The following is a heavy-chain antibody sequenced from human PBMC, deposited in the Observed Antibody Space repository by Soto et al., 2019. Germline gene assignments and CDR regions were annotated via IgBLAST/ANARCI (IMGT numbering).Heavy chain of an antibody. CDR3: AKGRNRMATRPYYCYGMDV. D-gene: IGHD6-6*01. Sequence: PSETLSLTCAVSGGSISSSNWWSWVRQPPGKGLVWIGEIYHCGSTNYNPPLKSRVTISVDKSKKQFSMKRSSVTAVDSAVYDCAKGRNRMATRPYYCYGMDVWGQGTMVTVSS. V-gene: IGHV4-4*02. CDR1: GGSISSSNW. J-gene: IGHJ6*02. CDR2: IYHCGST.